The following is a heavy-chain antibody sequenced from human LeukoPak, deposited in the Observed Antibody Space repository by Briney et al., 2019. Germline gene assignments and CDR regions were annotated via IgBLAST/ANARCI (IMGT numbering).Heavy chain of an antibody. CDR2: IFDGKTI. V-gene: IGHV4-34*12. J-gene: IGHJ4*02. Sequence: PSETLSLTCAVYGESLNYYFWSWIRQSPGKGLEWIGDIFDGKTINYNPSLKSRVTISAATSSQQFSLNLKSVTAADTAVYFCASGAWAARLNSWAQGALVIVSS. CDR1: GESLNYYF. CDR3: ASGAWAARLNS. D-gene: IGHD4-23*01.